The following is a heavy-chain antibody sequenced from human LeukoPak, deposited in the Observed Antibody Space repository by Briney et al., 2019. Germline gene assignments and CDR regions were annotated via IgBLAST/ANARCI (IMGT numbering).Heavy chain of an antibody. CDR3: ATFYGSGNYYGSQTGSAADY. J-gene: IGHJ4*02. V-gene: IGHV4-39*01. CDR2: IYYSGSA. Sequence: PPETLSLTCTVSGGSISSSSYYWGWIRQPPGRGLEWIGSIYYSGSAYYNPSLKSRVTISVDTSKNQFSLKLSSVTAADTAVYYCATFYGSGNYYGSQTGSAADYWGQGTLVTVSS. CDR1: GGSISSSSYY. D-gene: IGHD3-10*01.